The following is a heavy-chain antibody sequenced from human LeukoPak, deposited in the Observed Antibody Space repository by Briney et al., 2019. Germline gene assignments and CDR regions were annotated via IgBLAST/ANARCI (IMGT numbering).Heavy chain of an antibody. J-gene: IGHJ4*02. D-gene: IGHD2-15*01. CDR3: ASCLVGTATHIY. V-gene: IGHV1-18*01. CDR2: ISAYNGNT. CDR1: GYTFTYYG. Sequence: GASVKVSCKTSGYTFTYYGVSWVRQAPGQGLEWMGWISAYNGNTNYAQKLQGRVTMTTDTSTSTAYMELSSLRSEDTAVYYCASCLVGTATHIYWGQGTLVTVSS.